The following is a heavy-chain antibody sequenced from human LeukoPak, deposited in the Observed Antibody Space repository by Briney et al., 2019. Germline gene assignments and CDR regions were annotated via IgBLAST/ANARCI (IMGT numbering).Heavy chain of an antibody. V-gene: IGHV4-38-2*02. J-gene: IGHJ6*03. CDR1: GYSISSGYY. D-gene: IGHD6-13*01. Sequence: SETLSLTCTVSGYSISSGYYWSWIRQPPGKGLEWIGEVYHSGSTNYNPSLKSRVTISVHTSKNQFSLKLNSVTAADTAVYFCARVIRRGPISIAAAGPDSQYYYYMDVWGKGTTVTVSS. CDR3: ARVIRRGPISIAAAGPDSQYYYYMDV. CDR2: VYHSGST.